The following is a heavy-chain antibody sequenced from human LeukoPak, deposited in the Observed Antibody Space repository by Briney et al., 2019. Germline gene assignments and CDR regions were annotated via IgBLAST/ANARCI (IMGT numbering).Heavy chain of an antibody. CDR1: GFTFSSYA. Sequence: PGGSLRLSCAASGFTFSSYAMSWVRQVPGRGLEWVSTISGSGDATYYPDSAKGRFTVSRDNSKNTVYLQMNSLRADDTAVYYCAKRGYNYGPLDYLGQGTLVTVSS. J-gene: IGHJ4*02. V-gene: IGHV3-23*01. CDR2: ISGSGDAT. CDR3: AKRGYNYGPLDY. D-gene: IGHD5-18*01.